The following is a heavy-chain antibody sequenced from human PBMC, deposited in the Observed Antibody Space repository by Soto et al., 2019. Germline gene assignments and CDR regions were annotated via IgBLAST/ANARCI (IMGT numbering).Heavy chain of an antibody. J-gene: IGHJ4*02. Sequence: GESLKISCAASGFTFSSYSMNWVRQAPGKGLEWVSYISSSSSTIYYADSVKGRFTISRDNAKNSLYLQMNSLRDEDTAVYYCARGGEQWLVHYFDYWGQGTLVTVSS. CDR1: GFTFSSYS. CDR3: ARGGEQWLVHYFDY. D-gene: IGHD6-19*01. V-gene: IGHV3-48*02. CDR2: ISSSSSTI.